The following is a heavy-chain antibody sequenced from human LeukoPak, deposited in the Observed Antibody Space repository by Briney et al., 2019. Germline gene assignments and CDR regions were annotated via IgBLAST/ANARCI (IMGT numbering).Heavy chain of an antibody. CDR2: INHSGSN. Sequence: SETLSLTCAVYGGSFSGYYWSWIRQPPGKGLEWIGEINHSGSNNYNPSLKRRVTISVETSKNQFSLKLSSVTAADTAVYYCARGSDFWARRLDYWGEGTLVTVSS. CDR3: ARGSDFWARRLDY. CDR1: GGSFSGYY. V-gene: IGHV4-34*01. J-gene: IGHJ4*02. D-gene: IGHD3-3*01.